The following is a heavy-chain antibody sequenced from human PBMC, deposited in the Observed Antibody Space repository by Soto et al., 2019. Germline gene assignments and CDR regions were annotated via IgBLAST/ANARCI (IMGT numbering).Heavy chain of an antibody. D-gene: IGHD6-13*01. V-gene: IGHV3-33*06. CDR2: IWYGGSKK. Sequence: GSLRLSCAASGFTFSNYGMHWVRQAPGKGLEWVAAIWYGGSKKFYADSVKGRFTISRDNSKNTLYLQMNSLRAEDTAVYYCAKDGYPGIAAAGIVFLDAFDIWGQGTMVTVSS. CDR1: GFTFSNYG. CDR3: AKDGYPGIAAAGIVFLDAFDI. J-gene: IGHJ3*02.